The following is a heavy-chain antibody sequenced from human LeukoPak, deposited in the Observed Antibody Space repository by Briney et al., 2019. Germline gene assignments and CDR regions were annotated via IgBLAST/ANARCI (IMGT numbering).Heavy chain of an antibody. CDR2: IRYDGSNK. V-gene: IGHV3-30*02. CDR3: ARDECTNGVCYTDYYYYMDV. Sequence: GGSLRLSCAASGFTFKTYGMHWVRQAPGKGLEWVASIRYDGSNKYYADSVKGRFTISKDISKNTLYLQMNTLRGDDTAVYYCARDECTNGVCYTDYYYYMDVWGKGTTVTVSS. J-gene: IGHJ6*03. D-gene: IGHD2-8*01. CDR1: GFTFKTYG.